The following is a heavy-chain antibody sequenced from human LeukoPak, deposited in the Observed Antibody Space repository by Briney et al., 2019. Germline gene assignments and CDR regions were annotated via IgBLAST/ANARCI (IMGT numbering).Heavy chain of an antibody. Sequence: PGGSLRLSCAASGFTFSSYWMSWVRQAPGKGLEWVANIKQDGSEKYYVDSVKGRFTISRDNAKNSLYLQMNSLRAEDTAVYYCARGPSPSWIQLWFSPDAFDIWGQGTMVTVSS. CDR2: IKQDGSEK. D-gene: IGHD5-18*01. V-gene: IGHV3-7*03. J-gene: IGHJ3*02. CDR1: GFTFSSYW. CDR3: ARGPSPSWIQLWFSPDAFDI.